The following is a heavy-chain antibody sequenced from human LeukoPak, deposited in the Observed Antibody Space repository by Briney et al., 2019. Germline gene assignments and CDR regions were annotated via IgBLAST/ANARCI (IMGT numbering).Heavy chain of an antibody. CDR1: GYTFTSYY. V-gene: IGHV1-46*01. J-gene: IGHJ4*02. Sequence: GASVKVSCKASGYTFTSYYVHWVRQAPGQRPEYMGIINPSAGNTNYAQKFQGRTTMTRDTSTSTVYMELSSLLSEDTAVYYCARERPNIYYFDYWGQGTLVTVSS. CDR3: ARERPNIYYFDY. CDR2: INPSAGNT. D-gene: IGHD1/OR15-1a*01.